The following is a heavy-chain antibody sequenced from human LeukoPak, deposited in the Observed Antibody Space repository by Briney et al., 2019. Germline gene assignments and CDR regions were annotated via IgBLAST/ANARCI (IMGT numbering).Heavy chain of an antibody. J-gene: IGHJ4*02. CDR1: GGSISSGGYY. CDR2: IYYSGST. CDR3: AREAFGVPFDY. D-gene: IGHD3-3*01. Sequence: PSETLSLTCTVSGGSISSGGYYWSWIRQHPGKGLEWIGYIYYSGSTYYNPSLKSRVTISVDTSKNQFSLKLSSVTAADTAVYYCAREAFGVPFDYWGQGTLVTVSS. V-gene: IGHV4-31*03.